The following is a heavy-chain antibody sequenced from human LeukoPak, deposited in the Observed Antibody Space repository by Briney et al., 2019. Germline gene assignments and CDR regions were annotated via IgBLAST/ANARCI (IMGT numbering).Heavy chain of an antibody. D-gene: IGHD1-26*01. CDR3: AREGDTGSYDP. Sequence: GGSLRLSCAASGFTFSSYDMHWVRQATGKGLEWVSAIGTAGDTYYPGSVKGRFTISRENAKNSLYLQMNSLRAGDTAVYYCAREGDTGSYDPWGQGTLVTVSS. V-gene: IGHV3-13*01. CDR2: IGTAGDT. CDR1: GFTFSSYD. J-gene: IGHJ5*02.